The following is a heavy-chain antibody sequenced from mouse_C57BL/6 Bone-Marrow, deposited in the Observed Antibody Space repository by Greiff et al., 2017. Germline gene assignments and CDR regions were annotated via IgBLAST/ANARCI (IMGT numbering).Heavy chain of an antibody. Sequence: VQLQQSGAELARPGASVKLSCKASGYTFTSYWMHWVKQRPGQGLEWIGVIDPSDSYTNYNQKFKGKATLTVDTSSSTAYMQLSSLTSEDSAVYYCARLRAFDYYGSSFDYWGQGTTLTVSS. CDR1: GYTFTSYW. D-gene: IGHD1-1*01. CDR2: IDPSDSYT. V-gene: IGHV1-59*01. J-gene: IGHJ2*01. CDR3: ARLRAFDYYGSSFDY.